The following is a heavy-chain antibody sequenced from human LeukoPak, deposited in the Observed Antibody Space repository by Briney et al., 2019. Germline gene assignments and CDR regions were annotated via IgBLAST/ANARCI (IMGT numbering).Heavy chain of an antibody. CDR1: GFTFSSYG. V-gene: IGHV3-30*03. J-gene: IGHJ4*02. Sequence: PGGSLRLSCAASGFTFSSYGMHWVRQAPGKGLEWVAVISYDGSNKYYADSVKGRFTISRDNSKNTLYLQMNSLRAEDTAVYYCARDSSGWFFPHYFDYWGQGTLVTVSS. D-gene: IGHD6-19*01. CDR2: ISYDGSNK. CDR3: ARDSSGWFFPHYFDY.